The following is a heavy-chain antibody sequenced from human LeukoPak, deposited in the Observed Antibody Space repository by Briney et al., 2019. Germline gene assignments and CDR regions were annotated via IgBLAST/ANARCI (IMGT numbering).Heavy chain of an antibody. CDR3: ARLPGATSNVDY. CDR2: IYYSGST. Sequence: SETLSLTCTVSGGSISSYFWSWIRQPPGKGLEWIGYIYYSGSTNYNPSLKSRVTISVDTSRNQFSLKLSSVTAADTAVYYCARLPGATSNVDYWGQGTLVTVSS. CDR1: GGSISSYF. V-gene: IGHV4-59*08. D-gene: IGHD1-26*01. J-gene: IGHJ4*02.